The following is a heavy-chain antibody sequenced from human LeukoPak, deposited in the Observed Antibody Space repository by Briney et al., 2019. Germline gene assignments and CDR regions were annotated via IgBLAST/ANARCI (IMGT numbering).Heavy chain of an antibody. V-gene: IGHV3-21*01. CDR3: ARGGEDVVVVPAAREFDS. Sequence: GGSLRRSCAASGFTFSSYSMNWVRQGPGKGLEWVSSISSSSYYIYYADSVKGRFTISRDNAKNSLYLQMNSLRAEDTAVYYCARGGEDVVVVPAAREFDSWGQGTLVTVSS. D-gene: IGHD2-2*01. CDR1: GFTFSSYS. J-gene: IGHJ4*02. CDR2: ISSSSYYI.